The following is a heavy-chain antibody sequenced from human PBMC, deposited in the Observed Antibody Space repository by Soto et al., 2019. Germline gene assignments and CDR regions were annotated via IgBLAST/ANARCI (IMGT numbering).Heavy chain of an antibody. Sequence: SETLSLTCTVSGGSISSSSYYWGWIRQPPGKGLEWIGSIYYSGSTYYNPSLKSRVTISVDTSKNQFSLKLSSVTAADTAVYYCARPRYDPFFSGYFDYWGQGTLVTVSS. V-gene: IGHV4-39*01. CDR1: GGSISSSSYY. CDR2: IYYSGST. CDR3: ARPRYDPFFSGYFDY. J-gene: IGHJ4*02. D-gene: IGHD2-15*01.